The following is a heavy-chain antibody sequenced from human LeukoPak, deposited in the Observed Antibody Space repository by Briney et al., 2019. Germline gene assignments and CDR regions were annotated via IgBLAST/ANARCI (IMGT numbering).Heavy chain of an antibody. V-gene: IGHV1-46*01. D-gene: IGHD1-26*01. CDR2: VNPTADNR. Sequence: ASVKVSCKASGGTFSSYAISWVRQAPGQGLEWMGVVNPTADNRVYAQKFQGRVTMTRDTSTSTAYMELSSLRSEDTAVYFCARDNSRREGGTTFWWFDPWGQGTLVTVSS. J-gene: IGHJ5*02. CDR3: ARDNSRREGGTTFWWFDP. CDR1: GGTFSSYA.